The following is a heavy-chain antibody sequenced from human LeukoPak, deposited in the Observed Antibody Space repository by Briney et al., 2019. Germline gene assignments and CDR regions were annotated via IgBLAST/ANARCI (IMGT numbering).Heavy chain of an antibody. Sequence: SETLSLTCAVSGGSFSGYYWTWIRQPPGKGLEWIGEINHSGSANYNPSLKSRVTIPLDTSKNQFSLKLSSVTAADTAVYYCARGQGTVTTHWGQGTLVAVSS. D-gene: IGHD4-17*01. CDR1: GGSFSGYY. CDR3: ARGQGTVTTH. CDR2: INHSGSA. V-gene: IGHV4-34*01. J-gene: IGHJ4*02.